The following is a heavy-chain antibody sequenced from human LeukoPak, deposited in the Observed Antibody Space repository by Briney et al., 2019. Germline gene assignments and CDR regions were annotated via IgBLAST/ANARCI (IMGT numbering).Heavy chain of an antibody. CDR2: IKSKTDGGTT. Sequence: GGSLLLSFSASGFPFSNAWMSWVRPAPGEGLEWVGRIKSKTDGGTTDYAAPVKGRFTISRDDSKNTLYLQMNSLKTEDTAVYYCTTQLLWFGESLGYWGQGTLVTVSS. CDR1: GFPFSNAW. D-gene: IGHD3-10*01. J-gene: IGHJ4*02. V-gene: IGHV3-15*01. CDR3: TTQLLWFGESLGY.